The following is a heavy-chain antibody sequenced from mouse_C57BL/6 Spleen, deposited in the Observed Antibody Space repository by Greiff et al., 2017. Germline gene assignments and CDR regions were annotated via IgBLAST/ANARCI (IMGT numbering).Heavy chain of an antibody. V-gene: IGHV1-18*01. CDR3: ARNRDYYGSSYGFAY. J-gene: IGHJ3*01. CDR1: GYTFTDYN. D-gene: IGHD1-1*01. Sequence: EVHLVESGPELVKPGASVKIPCKASGYTFTDYNMDWVKQSHGKSLEWIGDINPNNGGTIYNQKFKGKATLTVDKSSSTAYMELRSLTSEDTAVYYCARNRDYYGSSYGFAYWGQGTLVTVSA. CDR2: INPNNGGT.